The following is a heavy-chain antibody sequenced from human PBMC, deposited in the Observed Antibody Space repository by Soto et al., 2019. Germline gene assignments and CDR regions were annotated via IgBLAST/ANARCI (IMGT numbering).Heavy chain of an antibody. Sequence: EVQLLESGGDLVQPGGSLRLSCAASGFTFSSYAMSWVRQAPGKGLEWVSAISGSGGSTYYADSVKGRFTISRDNSKNTLYLQMNSLRAEDTAVYYCAKNPHYDYIWGSSQYFDYWGQGTLVTVSS. D-gene: IGHD3-16*01. J-gene: IGHJ4*02. CDR3: AKNPHYDYIWGSSQYFDY. CDR2: ISGSGGST. CDR1: GFTFSSYA. V-gene: IGHV3-23*01.